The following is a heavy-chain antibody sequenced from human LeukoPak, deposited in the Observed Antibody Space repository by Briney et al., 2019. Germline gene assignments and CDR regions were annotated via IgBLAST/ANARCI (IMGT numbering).Heavy chain of an antibody. CDR3: TTVSRRGSSWSWGFSDY. CDR1: GFTFSNAW. V-gene: IGHV3-15*01. CDR2: IKSKTDGGTT. J-gene: IGHJ4*02. D-gene: IGHD6-13*01. Sequence: GGSLRLSCAASGFTFSNAWMSCVRQAPGKGLEWVGRIKSKTDGGTTDYAAPVKGRFTISRDDSKNTLYLQMNSLKTEDTAVYYCTTVSRRGSSWSWGFSDYWGQGTLVTVSS.